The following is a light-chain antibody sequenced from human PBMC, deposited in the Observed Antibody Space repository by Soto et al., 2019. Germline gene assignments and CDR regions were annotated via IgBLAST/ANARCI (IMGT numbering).Light chain of an antibody. CDR1: NTDVRGYNY. J-gene: IGLJ6*01. V-gene: IGLV2-14*01. CDR3: TSYTTTGALG. Sequence: QSPLTQPASVSGSPAHSITVSCTGTNTDVRGYNYLSWYQHPPGKPPRPMIYEVSNPLSGVSNRLSASKSGNTPSLTISGIKFEDEADYSCTSYTTTGALGFGRGTKVSVL. CDR2: EVS.